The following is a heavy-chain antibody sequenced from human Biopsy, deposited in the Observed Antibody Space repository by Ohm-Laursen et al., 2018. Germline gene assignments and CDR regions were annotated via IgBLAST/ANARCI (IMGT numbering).Heavy chain of an antibody. CDR1: GFTFSSYA. CDR2: IRSKAKSYAT. D-gene: IGHD3-10*01. Sequence: SLRLSCAAPGFTFSSYAMTWVRQASGKGLEWVGRIRSKAKSYATAYAASVTGRFTISRDDSKNTTYLQMNSLKTEDTAVYYCTLEGAGFDNWGQGTLVTVSS. J-gene: IGHJ4*02. CDR3: TLEGAGFDN. V-gene: IGHV3-73*01.